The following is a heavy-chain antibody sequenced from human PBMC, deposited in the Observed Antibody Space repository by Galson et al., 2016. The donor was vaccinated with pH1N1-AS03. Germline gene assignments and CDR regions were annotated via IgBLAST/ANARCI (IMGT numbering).Heavy chain of an antibody. Sequence: SVKVSCKASGGTFSSSAISWLRQAPGQGLEWMGGILPRLGTATYAQNLQGRVTITADESTTTAYMELRSLRSDDTAVYYCARPGTDSSVYSVFDFWGQGTLVTVSS. CDR1: GGTFSSSA. V-gene: IGHV1-69*13. D-gene: IGHD3-22*01. J-gene: IGHJ4*02. CDR2: ILPRLGTA. CDR3: ARPGTDSSVYSVFDF.